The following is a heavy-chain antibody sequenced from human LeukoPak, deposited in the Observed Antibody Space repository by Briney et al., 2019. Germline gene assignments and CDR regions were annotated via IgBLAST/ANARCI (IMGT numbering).Heavy chain of an antibody. J-gene: IGHJ4*02. CDR3: ASRSGGPGY. CDR2: IKRDGSEK. D-gene: IGHD2-15*01. V-gene: IGHV3-7*03. CDR1: GFTFNSYW. Sequence: GGSLRLSCAASGFTFNSYWMNWVRQAPGKGLEWVANIKRDGSEKYYVDSVKGRFTISRDNAKNSLYLQMNSLRAEDTALYYCASRSGGPGYWGQGTLVTVSS.